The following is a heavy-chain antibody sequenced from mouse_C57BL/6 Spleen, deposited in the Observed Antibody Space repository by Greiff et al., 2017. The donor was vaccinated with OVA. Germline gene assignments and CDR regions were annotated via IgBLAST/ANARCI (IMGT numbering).Heavy chain of an antibody. V-gene: IGHV1-26*01. Sequence: EVQLQQSGPELVKPGASVKISCKASGYTFTDYYMNWVKQSHGKSLEWIGDINPNNGGTSYNQKFKGKATLTVDKSSSTAYMELRSLTSEDSAVYYCARSPIYYYGSSDWGQGTSVTVSS. CDR3: ARSPIYYYGSSD. CDR1: GYTFTDYY. CDR2: INPNNGGT. J-gene: IGHJ4*01. D-gene: IGHD1-1*01.